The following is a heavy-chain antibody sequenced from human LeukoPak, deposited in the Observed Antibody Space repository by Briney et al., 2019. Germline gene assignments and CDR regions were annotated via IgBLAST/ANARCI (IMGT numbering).Heavy chain of an antibody. CDR1: GGSISSYY. D-gene: IGHD6-13*01. CDR3: ARGGAAAGLHFDY. CDR2: IYYSGST. V-gene: IGHV4-59*01. Sequence: SETLSLTCTVSGGSISSYYWTSIRQPPGKGLEWIGYIYYSGSTNYNPSLKSRVTISVDTSKNQFSLKLSSVTAADTAVYYCARGGAAAGLHFDYWGQGTLVTVSS. J-gene: IGHJ4*02.